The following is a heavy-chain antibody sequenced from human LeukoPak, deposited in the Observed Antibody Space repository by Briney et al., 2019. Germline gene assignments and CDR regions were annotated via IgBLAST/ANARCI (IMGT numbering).Heavy chain of an antibody. V-gene: IGHV4-39*07. Sequence: MPGGSLRLSCAASGFTFSSYSMNWIRQPPGKGLEWIGSIYYSGSTYYNPSLKSRVTISVDTSKNQFSLKLSSVTAADTAVYYCARDRFVVVTDNWFDPWGQGTLVTVSS. CDR3: ARDRFVVVTDNWFDP. CDR2: IYYSGST. CDR1: GFTFSSYS. D-gene: IGHD2-21*02. J-gene: IGHJ5*02.